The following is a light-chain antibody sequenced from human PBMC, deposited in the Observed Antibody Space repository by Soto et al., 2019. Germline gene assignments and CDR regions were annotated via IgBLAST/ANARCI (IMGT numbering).Light chain of an antibody. CDR1: HSISSW. J-gene: IGKJ1*01. Sequence: DIQMTQSPSTLSASVGDRVTITCRASHSISSWLAWYQQKPGKAPKLLIYKASSLESVVPSRFSGSGSGTEFTLTISSLQPDDFATYYCQQYNSYPWTFGQGTKVEIK. CDR2: KAS. CDR3: QQYNSYPWT. V-gene: IGKV1-5*03.